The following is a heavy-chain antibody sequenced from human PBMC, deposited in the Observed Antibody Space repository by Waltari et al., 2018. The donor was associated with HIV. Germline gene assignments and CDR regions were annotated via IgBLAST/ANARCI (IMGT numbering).Heavy chain of an antibody. V-gene: IGHV1-24*01. CDR1: GSPLSDLS. D-gene: IGHD2-15*01. CDR3: VTLYNESPLYSNF. Sequence: QLIQSTTALKRPGASVTISCQVSGSPLSDLSMRWVRQGRGQRLEWMGGCDTKKGKPVYSQRFWGRVSLAEDTSEDTAFMELNRLTSDDTAVYYCVTLYNESPLYSNFWGQGTLVTV. CDR2: CDTKKGKP. J-gene: IGHJ1*01.